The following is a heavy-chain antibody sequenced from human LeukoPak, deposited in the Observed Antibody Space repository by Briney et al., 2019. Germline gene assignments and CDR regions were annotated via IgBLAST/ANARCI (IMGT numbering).Heavy chain of an antibody. CDR2: INTDGSST. CDR1: GFTFSSYW. Sequence: GGSLRLSCASSGFTFSSYWMHWVRQVPGKGLVWVSRINTDGSSTSYADSVKGRFTISRDNAKNTLYVQMNSLRAEDTAVYYCSTGSGHAFDIWGRGTMVTVSS. V-gene: IGHV3-74*01. CDR3: STGSGHAFDI. J-gene: IGHJ3*02. D-gene: IGHD3-10*01.